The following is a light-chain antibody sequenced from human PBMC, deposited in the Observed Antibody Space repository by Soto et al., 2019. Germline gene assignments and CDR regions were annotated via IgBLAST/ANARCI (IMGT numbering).Light chain of an antibody. V-gene: IGLV2-8*01. CDR1: SSDIGRFNY. J-gene: IGLJ3*02. Sequence: QSALTQPPSASGSPGQSVTISCTGTSSDIGRFNYVSWYQQHPDKAPKLLISEVNNRPSGIPDRFSGSKSGNTASLTVSGLRPEDEATYYCQSYDSRLSIWVFGGGTQLTVL. CDR3: QSYDSRLSIWV. CDR2: EVN.